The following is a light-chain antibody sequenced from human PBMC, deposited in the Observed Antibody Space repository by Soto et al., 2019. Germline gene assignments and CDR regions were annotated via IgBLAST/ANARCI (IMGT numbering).Light chain of an antibody. CDR2: EVS. Sequence: QSALTQPPSASGSPGQSVTISCTGTSSDVGGYNYVSWYQQHPGKAPKLMIYEVSKRPSGVPDRFSVSKSGNTASLTVSGLQAEGEADYYCSSYAGSNNVFGTGTKLTVL. J-gene: IGLJ1*01. CDR3: SSYAGSNNV. V-gene: IGLV2-8*01. CDR1: SSDVGGYNY.